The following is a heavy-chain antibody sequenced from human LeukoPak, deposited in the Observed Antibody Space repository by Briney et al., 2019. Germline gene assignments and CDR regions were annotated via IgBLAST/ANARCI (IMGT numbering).Heavy chain of an antibody. V-gene: IGHV3-48*03. D-gene: IGHD3-10*01. Sequence: PGGSLRLSCAASGFTFSCYEMNWVRQAPGKGLEWVSYISSSGSTIYYADSVKGRFTISRDNAKNSLYLQMNSLRAEDRAVYYCASDGGDFDIWGQGTMVTVSS. CDR2: ISSSGSTI. CDR1: GFTFSCYE. CDR3: ASDGGDFDI. J-gene: IGHJ3*02.